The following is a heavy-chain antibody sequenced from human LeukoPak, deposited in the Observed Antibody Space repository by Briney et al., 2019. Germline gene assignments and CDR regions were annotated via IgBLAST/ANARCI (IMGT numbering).Heavy chain of an antibody. CDR1: GGSFSGYY. CDR3: ARVAAAGFFDY. CDR2: INHSGST. V-gene: IGHV4-34*01. Sequence: SETLSLTCAVYGGSFSGYYWSWIRQPPEKGLEWIGEINHSGSTNYNPSLKSRVTISVDTSKNQFPLKLSSVTAADTAVYYCARVAAAGFFDYWGQGTLVTVSS. J-gene: IGHJ4*02. D-gene: IGHD6-13*01.